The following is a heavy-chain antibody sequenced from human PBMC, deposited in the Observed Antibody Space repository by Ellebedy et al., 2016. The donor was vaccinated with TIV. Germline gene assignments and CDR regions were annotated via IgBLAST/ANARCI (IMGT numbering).Heavy chain of an antibody. J-gene: IGHJ5*02. CDR1: DGSIRPYY. Sequence: SETLSLTCSVSDGSIRPYYWTWIRQPPGRGLEWIGYAYHSGSTDYNPSLESRVTISVDTSKNQISLRLTSVTAADTAVYYCARARYSDTPTWFDPWGQGTLVTVSS. CDR2: AYHSGST. D-gene: IGHD4-17*01. CDR3: ARARYSDTPTWFDP. V-gene: IGHV4-59*01.